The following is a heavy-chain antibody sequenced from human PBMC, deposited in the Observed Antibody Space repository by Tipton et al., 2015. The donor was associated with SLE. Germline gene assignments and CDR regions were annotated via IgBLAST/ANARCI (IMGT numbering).Heavy chain of an antibody. D-gene: IGHD2-21*01. V-gene: IGHV4-38-2*02. CDR2: IYRSGNA. CDR3: ARGKISWAIFVVRNYFDS. J-gene: IGHJ4*02. Sequence: TLSLTCTVSGGSVSGYYWGWIRQPPGKGLDWIGSIYRSGNAYYNPSLKSRFTISVDTSKNQFSLRLTSVTAADTAVSYCARGKISWAIFVVRNYFDSWGQGTLVTVSS. CDR1: GGSVSGYY.